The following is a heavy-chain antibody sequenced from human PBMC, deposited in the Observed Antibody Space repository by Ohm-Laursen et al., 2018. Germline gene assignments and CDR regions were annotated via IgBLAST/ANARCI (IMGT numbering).Heavy chain of an antibody. CDR1: GFTFSNAW. D-gene: IGHD4-17*01. Sequence: SLRLSCTASGFTFSNAWMSWVRQAPGKGLEWVARIKSKTDGGTTDYAAPVKGRFTISRDDSKNTLYLQMNSLKTEDTAVYYCTTPGGDYGDYGGFDYWGQGTLVTVSS. CDR2: IKSKTDGGTT. V-gene: IGHV3-15*01. J-gene: IGHJ4*02. CDR3: TTPGGDYGDYGGFDY.